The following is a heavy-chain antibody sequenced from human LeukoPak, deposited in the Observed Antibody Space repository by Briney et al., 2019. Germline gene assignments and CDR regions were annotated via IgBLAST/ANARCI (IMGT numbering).Heavy chain of an antibody. J-gene: IGHJ3*02. CDR2: ISGSGGST. CDR1: GFTFSNYA. D-gene: IGHD2-15*01. V-gene: IGHV3-23*01. Sequence: GGSLRLSCAASGFTFSNYAMTWVRQAPGKGLEWVSAISGSGGSTYYADSVKGRFTISRDNSKNTLYLQMNSLRAEDTAVYYCAKDLWDIVVVVAATDAFDIWGQGTMVTVSS. CDR3: AKDLWDIVVVVAATDAFDI.